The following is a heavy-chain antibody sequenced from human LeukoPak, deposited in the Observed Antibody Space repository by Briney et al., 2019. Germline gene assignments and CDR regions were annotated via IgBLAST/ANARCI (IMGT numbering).Heavy chain of an antibody. CDR1: GFTFSNYG. V-gene: IGHV3-23*01. CDR3: AKDFQRDGGQD. D-gene: IGHD4-23*01. Sequence: GGSLRLSCAASGFTFSNYGMSWVRQAPGKGPEWVSTISGSGGNTHYADSVKGRFTISRDNSKNTLYLQMNNLRAEDTAVYYCAKDFQRDGGQDWGQGTLVTVSS. CDR2: ISGSGGNT. J-gene: IGHJ4*02.